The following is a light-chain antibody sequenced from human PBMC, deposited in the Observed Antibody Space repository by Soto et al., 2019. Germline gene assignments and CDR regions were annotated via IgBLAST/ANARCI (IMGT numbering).Light chain of an antibody. V-gene: IGKV4-1*01. CDR3: QQYYSTPWT. Sequence: DIVMTQSPDSLAVSLGERATINCKSSQSVLYSSNNKNYLAWYQQKPGQPPKLLIYWASTRESGVPDRFSGSGSGTDSTLPISSRQAEDVAVYYCQQYYSTPWTFGQGTKVEI. CDR1: QSVLYSSNNKNY. CDR2: WAS. J-gene: IGKJ1*01.